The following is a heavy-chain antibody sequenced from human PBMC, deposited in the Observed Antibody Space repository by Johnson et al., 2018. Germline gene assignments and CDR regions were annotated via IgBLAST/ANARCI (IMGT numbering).Heavy chain of an antibody. CDR1: SGSIRSYY. Sequence: QVQLQESGPGLVKPAETLSLTCTVSSGSIRSYYWSWIRQPPGKGLEWIGYIYDSGSTNYNPSLKSRVTISVDPSKNQFSLKLSSVTAADTAVSYGAREYPYYYYMDVWGKGTTVTVSS. CDR3: AREYPYYYYMDV. J-gene: IGHJ6*03. CDR2: IYDSGST. V-gene: IGHV4-59*01.